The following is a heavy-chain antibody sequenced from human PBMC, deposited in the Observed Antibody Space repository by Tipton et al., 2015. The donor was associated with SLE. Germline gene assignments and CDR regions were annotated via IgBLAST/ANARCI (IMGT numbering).Heavy chain of an antibody. D-gene: IGHD6-13*01. CDR3: VREGSRWTEAPLDI. V-gene: IGHV3-74*01. CDR2: INSDGTIT. J-gene: IGHJ3*02. CDR1: GFTFSTSW. Sequence: SLRLSCEASGFTFSTSWMHWVRQGPGKGLVWVSRINSDGTITTYADSVRGRITISRDNAKNTLYLQLNSLRVEDTAVYYCVREGSRWTEAPLDIWGQGTMVLVSS.